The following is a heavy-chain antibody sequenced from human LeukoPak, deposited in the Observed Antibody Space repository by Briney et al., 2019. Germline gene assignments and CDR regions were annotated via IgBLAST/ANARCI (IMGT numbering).Heavy chain of an antibody. D-gene: IGHD6-6*01. CDR2: IYTSETT. V-gene: IGHV4-4*09. Sequence: SETLSLTCTVSGASISSYYWSWIRQPPGKGLEWIGYIYTSETTNYNPSLRSRVTISIDTSKNQFSLRLSSVTAADTAVYYCARHRSPSSSSYFDIWGQGTLVIVSS. CDR1: GASISSYY. CDR3: ARHRSPSSSSYFDI. J-gene: IGHJ4*02.